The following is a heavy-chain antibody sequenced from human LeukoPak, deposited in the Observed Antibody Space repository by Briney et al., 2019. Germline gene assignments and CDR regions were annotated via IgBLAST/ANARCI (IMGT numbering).Heavy chain of an antibody. CDR3: ARGIGAVAGPDYYYYYGMDV. Sequence: AGGSLRLSCAASGFTFSSYGMHWVRQAPGKGLEWVAAISYDGSNKFYADSVKGRFTISRHNSKNTLYLQMNSLRAEDTAVYYCARGIGAVAGPDYYYYYGMDVWGQGTTVTVSS. D-gene: IGHD6-19*01. CDR1: GFTFSSYG. V-gene: IGHV3-30*03. CDR2: ISYDGSNK. J-gene: IGHJ6*02.